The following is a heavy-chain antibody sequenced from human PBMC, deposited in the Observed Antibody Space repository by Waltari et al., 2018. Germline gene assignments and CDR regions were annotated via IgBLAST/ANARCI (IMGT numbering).Heavy chain of an antibody. CDR3: ARRGPENDYGDY. Sequence: QVQLVESGGGVVQPGRSLRLSCAASGFTFSSYGMHWVRQAPGKGLEWVAVIWYDGSNKYYADSVKGRFTISRDNSKNTLYLQMNSLRAEDTAVYYCARRGPENDYGDYWGQGTLVTVSS. CDR2: IWYDGSNK. V-gene: IGHV3-33*01. CDR1: GFTFSSYG. J-gene: IGHJ4*02.